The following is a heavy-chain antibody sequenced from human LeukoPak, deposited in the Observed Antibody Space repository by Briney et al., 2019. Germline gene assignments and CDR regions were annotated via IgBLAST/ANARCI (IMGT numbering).Heavy chain of an antibody. Sequence: GGSLRLSCATSGFTFSNACMRWVRQAPGKGMEWVGHIKGKTDGWTTDYAAPVQGRFTVSRDDSNNTLYLQMNSLKTEDTAVYYCTTGTWIQLWLADYWGQGTLVTVSS. V-gene: IGHV3-15*01. CDR3: TTGTWIQLWLADY. CDR1: GFTFSNAC. D-gene: IGHD5-18*01. J-gene: IGHJ4*02. CDR2: IKGKTDGWTT.